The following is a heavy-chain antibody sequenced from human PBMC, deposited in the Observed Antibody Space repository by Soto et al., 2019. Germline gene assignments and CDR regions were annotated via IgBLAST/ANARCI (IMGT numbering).Heavy chain of an antibody. V-gene: IGHV3-66*01. CDR3: SRDDVYCSGGSCYGVPMDG. Sequence: GGSLRLSCAASGFTVSSHYMNWVRQAPGKGLEWVSLIQSGGSTFYADSVKGRFTISRDNSKNTLFLQMNSLRVEDTAMYYCSRDDVYCSGGSCYGVPMDGWGRGTTVTVSS. CDR1: GFTVSSHY. CDR2: IQSGGST. J-gene: IGHJ6*03. D-gene: IGHD2-15*01.